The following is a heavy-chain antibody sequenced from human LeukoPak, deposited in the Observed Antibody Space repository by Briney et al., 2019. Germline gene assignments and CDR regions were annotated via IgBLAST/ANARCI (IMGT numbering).Heavy chain of an antibody. CDR3: ARLGSSLTKFDY. Sequence: PGGSLRLSCAASGFTFSSYGMHWVRQAPGKGLEWVAVIWYDGSNKYYADSVKGRFTISRDNSKNTLCLQMNSLRAEDTAVYYCARLGSSLTKFDYWGQGTLVTVSS. CDR1: GFTFSSYG. V-gene: IGHV3-33*01. CDR2: IWYDGSNK. D-gene: IGHD3-9*01. J-gene: IGHJ4*02.